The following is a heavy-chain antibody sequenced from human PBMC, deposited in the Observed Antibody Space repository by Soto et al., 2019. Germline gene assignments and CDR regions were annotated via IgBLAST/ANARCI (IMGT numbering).Heavy chain of an antibody. CDR3: ARDRAYAFDI. J-gene: IGHJ3*02. Sequence: EVQLVESGGGLVQPGGSLRLSCAASGFTFSYYSMNWVRQAPGKGLEWVSYISTTSSNIYYTNSVKGRFTISRDNAKNSLYLQMNGLRGEDTAIYYCARDRAYAFDIWGQGTMVTVSS. CDR1: GFTFSYYS. V-gene: IGHV3-48*01. CDR2: ISTTSSNI.